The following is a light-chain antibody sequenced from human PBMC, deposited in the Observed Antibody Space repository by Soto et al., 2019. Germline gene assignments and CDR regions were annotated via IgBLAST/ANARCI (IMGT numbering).Light chain of an antibody. CDR2: GAS. V-gene: IGKV3-20*01. CDR3: QQYGNSPRT. J-gene: IGKJ1*01. CDR1: QSVTSNY. Sequence: EIVLTQSPGTLSLSPGERAILSCRASQSVTSNYLAWYRQRPGQAPSLLIYGASSRATGIPDMFSGSGSGTDFTLTISGLEPEDFAVYYCQQYGNSPRTFGQGTRVEI.